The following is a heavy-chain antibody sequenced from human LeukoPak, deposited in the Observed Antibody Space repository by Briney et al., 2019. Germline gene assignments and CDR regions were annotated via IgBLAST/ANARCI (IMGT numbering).Heavy chain of an antibody. Sequence: PPETQSLTCPVSGDSISSSTYYCGWIRQPPEKAQEWIGSIYYSGSTYYNPSLKSRVAISVDTSKNQFSLKLNSVTAAETAMYYCARHRGPQTPLNAFDIWGQGTMVTVSS. CDR2: IYYSGST. J-gene: IGHJ3*02. V-gene: IGHV4-39*01. CDR3: ARHRGPQTPLNAFDI. CDR1: GDSISSSTYY.